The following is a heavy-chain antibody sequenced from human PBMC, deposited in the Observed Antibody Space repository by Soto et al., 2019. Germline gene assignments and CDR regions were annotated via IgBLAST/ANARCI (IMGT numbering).Heavy chain of an antibody. CDR1: GGTFSSYA. CDR3: ARVVAVARQRYWYFDL. D-gene: IGHD6-19*01. Sequence: QVQLVQSGAEVKKPGSSVKVSCKASGGTFSSYAISWVRQAPGQGLEWMGGIIPIFGTANYAQKFQGRVTITEAESTSTAYMELSSLRSEDTAVYYCARVVAVARQRYWYFDLWGRGTLVTVSS. J-gene: IGHJ2*01. V-gene: IGHV1-69*01. CDR2: IIPIFGTA.